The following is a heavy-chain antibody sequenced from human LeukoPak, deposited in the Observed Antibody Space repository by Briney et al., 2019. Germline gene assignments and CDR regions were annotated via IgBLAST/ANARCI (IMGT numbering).Heavy chain of an antibody. CDR3: SRGARGSSGYLAY. J-gene: IGHJ4*02. D-gene: IGHD3-22*01. CDR2: TYYRSKWYN. Sequence: SQTLSLTFAISGDSGSSNNAAWNWIRQSPSRGLEWLGSTYYRSKWYNDYAISVKSRITINPDTSKNQVSLQVKSVTPEDTAVYYCSRGARGSSGYLAYWGQGTLVTVSS. CDR1: GDSGSSNNAA. V-gene: IGHV6-1*01.